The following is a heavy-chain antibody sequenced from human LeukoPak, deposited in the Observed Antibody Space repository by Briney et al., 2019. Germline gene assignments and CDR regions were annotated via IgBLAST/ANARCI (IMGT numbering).Heavy chain of an antibody. V-gene: IGHV3-9*01. D-gene: IGHD3-22*01. CDR3: AKAPSMIAPPDY. J-gene: IGHJ4*02. Sequence: GGSLRLSCVASGFTFDDYAMYWVRQAPGKGLEWVSGISWNSGSIGYADSVKGRFTISRDNAKNSLYLQMNSLRAEDTALYYCAKAPSMIAPPDYWGLGTLVTVSS. CDR2: ISWNSGSI. CDR1: GFTFDDYA.